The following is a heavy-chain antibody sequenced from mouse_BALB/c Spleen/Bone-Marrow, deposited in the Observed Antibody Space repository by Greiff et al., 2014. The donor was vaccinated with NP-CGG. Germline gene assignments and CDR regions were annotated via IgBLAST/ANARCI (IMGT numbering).Heavy chain of an antibody. CDR2: INPSSGYT. V-gene: IGHV1-4*01. Sequence: VQVVESGAELARPGASVKMSCKASGYTFTSYTMHWVKQRPGQGLEWIGYINPSSGYTNYNQKFKDKATLTADKSSSTAYMQLSSLTAEDSAVYYCARERNWDSFAYWGQGTLVTVSA. CDR3: ARERNWDSFAY. J-gene: IGHJ3*01. CDR1: GYTFTSYT. D-gene: IGHD4-1*01.